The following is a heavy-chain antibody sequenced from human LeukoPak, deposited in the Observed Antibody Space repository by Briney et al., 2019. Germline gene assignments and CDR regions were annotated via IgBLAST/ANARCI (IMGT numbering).Heavy chain of an antibody. D-gene: IGHD5-12*01. J-gene: IGHJ4*02. Sequence: GGSLRLSCAASGFTFGSYAMSWVRQAPGKGLEWVSAISGSGGSTYYADSVKGRFTISRDNSKNTLYLQMNSLRAEDTAVYYCAKGLDYPPVLSGEDYWGQGTLVTVSS. V-gene: IGHV3-23*01. CDR2: ISGSGGST. CDR3: AKGLDYPPVLSGEDY. CDR1: GFTFGSYA.